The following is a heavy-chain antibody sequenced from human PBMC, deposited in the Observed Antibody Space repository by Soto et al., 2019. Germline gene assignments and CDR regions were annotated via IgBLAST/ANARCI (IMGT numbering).Heavy chain of an antibody. V-gene: IGHV3-7*03. J-gene: IGHJ4*02. CDR1: GFTFTTFW. Sequence: EVQLVESGGGLAPPGGSLRLSCVASGFTFTTFWMSWVRQAPGKGLDWVANIRQDGGAQYYVDSVKGRFTISRDNAQNSVYLQMDSLRAEDTAVYYCVRGGHGSGSYLGSYWGQGILVTVSS. CDR3: VRGGHGSGSYLGSY. D-gene: IGHD3-10*01. CDR2: IRQDGGAQ.